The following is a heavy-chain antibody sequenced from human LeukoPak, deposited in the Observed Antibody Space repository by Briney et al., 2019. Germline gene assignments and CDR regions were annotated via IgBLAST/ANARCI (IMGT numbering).Heavy chain of an antibody. CDR2: MNPSGGST. CDR1: GYTCTSYY. CDR3: ARRETSSRGMDV. J-gene: IGHJ6*02. Sequence: ASVKGSCKASGYTCTSYYMHCVRQSPGQRLEWMGIMNPSGGSTSYAQKFQGRVTMTRDTTTSTVYMELSSLRSEDTAVYYCARRETSSRGMDVWGQGTTVTVSS. D-gene: IGHD2-2*01. V-gene: IGHV1-46*01.